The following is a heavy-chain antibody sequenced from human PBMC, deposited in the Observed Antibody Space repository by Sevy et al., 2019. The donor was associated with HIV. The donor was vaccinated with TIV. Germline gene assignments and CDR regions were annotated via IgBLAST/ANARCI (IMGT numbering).Heavy chain of an antibody. Sequence: GGSLRLSCAASEFTFNRFPMSWARQAPGKGLEWLSTITGSGSETYYADSVRGRFTISRDNSRNTLYLQMNTLTVEDTAIYYCASEISDWFSDWGQGILVTVSS. V-gene: IGHV3-23*01. D-gene: IGHD3-9*01. CDR3: ASEISDWFSD. J-gene: IGHJ4*02. CDR2: ITGSGSET. CDR1: EFTFNRFP.